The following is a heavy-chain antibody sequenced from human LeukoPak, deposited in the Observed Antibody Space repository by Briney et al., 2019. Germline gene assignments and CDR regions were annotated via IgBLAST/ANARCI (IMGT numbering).Heavy chain of an antibody. Sequence: GSLRLSCAASGFTFSSYSMNWVRQAPGKGLEWVSSISSSSSYIYYADSVKGRFTISRDNAKNSLYLQMNSLRAEDTAVYYCARDMSSSRGRPYGMDVWGQGTTVTVSS. J-gene: IGHJ6*02. D-gene: IGHD6-13*01. CDR2: ISSSSSYI. CDR3: ARDMSSSRGRPYGMDV. CDR1: GFTFSSYS. V-gene: IGHV3-21*01.